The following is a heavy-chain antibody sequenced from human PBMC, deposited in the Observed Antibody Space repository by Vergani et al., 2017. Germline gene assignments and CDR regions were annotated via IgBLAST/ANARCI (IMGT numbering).Heavy chain of an antibody. D-gene: IGHD6-19*01. CDR1: GYTFTGYY. J-gene: IGHJ4*02. CDR2: INPNSGGT. V-gene: IGHV1-2*02. CDR3: AQSLLAVAGWGYFDY. Sequence: QVQLVQSGAEVQKPGASVKVSCKASGYTFTGYYMHWVRQAPGQGLEWMGWINPNSGGTNYAQKFQGRVTMTRDTSISTAYMELSRLRSDDTAVYYCAQSLLAVAGWGYFDYWGQGTLVTVSS.